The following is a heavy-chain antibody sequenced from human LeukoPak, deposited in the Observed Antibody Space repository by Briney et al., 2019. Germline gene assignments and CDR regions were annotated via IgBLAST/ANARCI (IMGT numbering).Heavy chain of an antibody. Sequence: GGSLRLSCAASGFTFSSYAMSWVRQAPGEGLEWVSAISGSGGSTYYADSVKGRFTISRDNSKNTLYLQMNSLRAEDTAVYYCAKDLLRFLEWLLPYFDYWGQGTLVTVSS. CDR3: AKDLLRFLEWLLPYFDY. D-gene: IGHD3-3*01. V-gene: IGHV3-23*01. CDR2: ISGSGGST. J-gene: IGHJ4*02. CDR1: GFTFSSYA.